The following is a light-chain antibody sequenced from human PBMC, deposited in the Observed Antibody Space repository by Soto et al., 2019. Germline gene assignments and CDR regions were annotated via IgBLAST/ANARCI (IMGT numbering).Light chain of an antibody. V-gene: IGKV3-11*01. Sequence: EIVLTQSPATLSLSPGERATLSCRASQSVSTYLDWYQQKPGQAPRLLISDASERATGVPARFSGSGSGTDFTLSISRLEPEDFAVYYCQQRSDWPLFTFGPGTKVDIK. J-gene: IGKJ3*01. CDR2: DAS. CDR3: QQRSDWPLFT. CDR1: QSVSTY.